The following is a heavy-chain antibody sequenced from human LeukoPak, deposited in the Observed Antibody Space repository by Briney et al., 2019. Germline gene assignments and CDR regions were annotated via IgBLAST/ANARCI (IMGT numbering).Heavy chain of an antibody. CDR2: IYTSGST. V-gene: IGHV4-61*02. Sequence: PSQTLSLTCTVSGGSISSGSYYWSWIRQPAGQGLEWIGRIYTSGSTNYNPSLKSQVTISVDTSKNQFSMKLSSVTAADTAVYYCARVGYYGVVRIFDYWGQGTLVTVSS. CDR1: GGSISSGSYY. D-gene: IGHD3-10*01. CDR3: ARVGYYGVVRIFDY. J-gene: IGHJ4*02.